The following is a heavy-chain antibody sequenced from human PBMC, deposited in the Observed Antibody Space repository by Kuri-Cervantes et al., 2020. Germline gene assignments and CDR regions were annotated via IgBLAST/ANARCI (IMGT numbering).Heavy chain of an antibody. CDR3: GKGGASGGILSPIGYYGMDV. J-gene: IGHJ6*04. CDR2: ISYDGSNK. V-gene: IGHV3-30-3*01. CDR1: GFTFSNFT. D-gene: IGHD3-9*01. Sequence: GESLKISCAASGFTFSNFTMHWVRQAPGKGLEWVAVISYDGSNKYYADSVKGRFTISRDNAKNSLYLQMNSLRAEDTALYYCGKGGASGGILSPIGYYGMDVWGEGTTVTVSS.